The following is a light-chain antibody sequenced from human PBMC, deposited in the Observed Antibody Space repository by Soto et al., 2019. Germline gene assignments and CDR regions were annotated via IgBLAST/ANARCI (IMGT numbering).Light chain of an antibody. CDR1: SSNIGRSS. J-gene: IGLJ1*01. CDR3: SAWDDSLNGLYV. V-gene: IGLV1-44*01. Sequence: QSVLTQAPSASGTPGQRVTISCSGSSSNIGRSSVHWYQHLPGTAPKLLVYSNDRRPSGVPERFSGSKSGTSASLAISGLQSEDEADYYCSAWDDSLNGLYVFGTGTKVTVL. CDR2: SND.